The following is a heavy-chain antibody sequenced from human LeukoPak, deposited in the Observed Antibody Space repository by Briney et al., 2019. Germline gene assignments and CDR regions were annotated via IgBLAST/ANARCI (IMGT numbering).Heavy chain of an antibody. CDR3: ARGPNWFDP. J-gene: IGHJ5*02. V-gene: IGHV1-69*04. CDR2: IIPILGIA. Sequence: ASVKVSCKASGGTFSSYAISWVRQAPGQGLEWMGSIIPILGIANYAQKFQGRVTITADKSTSTAYMELSSLRSEDTAVYYCARGPNWFDPWGQGTLVTVSS. CDR1: GGTFSSYA.